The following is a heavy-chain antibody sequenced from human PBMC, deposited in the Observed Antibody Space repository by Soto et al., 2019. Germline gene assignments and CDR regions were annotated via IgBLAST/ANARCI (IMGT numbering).Heavy chain of an antibody. Sequence: GGSLRLSCTASGFTFGDYAMSWFRQAPGKGLEWVGFIRSKAYGGTTEYAASVKGRFTISRDDSKSIAYLQMNSLKTEDTAVYYCTRELDMVRGVVKSDYYYYGMDVWGQGITVTVSS. CDR1: GFTFGDYA. J-gene: IGHJ6*02. D-gene: IGHD3-10*01. CDR2: IRSKAYGGTT. V-gene: IGHV3-49*03. CDR3: TRELDMVRGVVKSDYYYYGMDV.